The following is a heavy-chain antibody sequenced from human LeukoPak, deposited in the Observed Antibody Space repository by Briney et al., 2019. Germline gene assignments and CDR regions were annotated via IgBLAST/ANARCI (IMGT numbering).Heavy chain of an antibody. Sequence: ASVKVSCKASGYTFIGYYVHWVRQAPGQGLEWMGWINPKSGGTNYAQKFQGRVAMTRDTSISTVYMELSRLRSGDTAVYYCARGGDYYDSSGYYDDAFDIWGQGTMVTVSS. V-gene: IGHV1-2*02. CDR3: ARGGDYYDSSGYYDDAFDI. CDR2: INPKSGGT. CDR1: GYTFIGYY. J-gene: IGHJ3*02. D-gene: IGHD3-22*01.